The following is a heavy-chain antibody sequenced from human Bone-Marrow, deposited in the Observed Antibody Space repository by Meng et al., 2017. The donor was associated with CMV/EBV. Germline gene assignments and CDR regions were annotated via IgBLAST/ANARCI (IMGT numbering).Heavy chain of an antibody. CDR2: IIPIFGTA. CDR1: GGTFSSYA. CDR3: ARGADNSVWSLTIDV. Sequence: SVKVSCKTSGGTFSSYAISWVRQAPGQGLEWMGGIIPIFGTAHYAQKFQDTVTITTDEFTSTAYMELSSLRSEDTAVYYCARGADNSVWSLTIDVWGQGTTVTVSS. V-gene: IGHV1-69*05. D-gene: IGHD6-19*01. J-gene: IGHJ6*02.